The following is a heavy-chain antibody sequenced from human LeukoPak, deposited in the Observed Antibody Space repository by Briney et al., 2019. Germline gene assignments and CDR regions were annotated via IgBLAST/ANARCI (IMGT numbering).Heavy chain of an antibody. CDR2: ISYDGSNK. CDR1: GFTFSSYA. Sequence: PGRSLRFSCAASGFTFSSYAMHWVRQAPGKELEWVAVISYDGSNKYYADSVKGRFTISRDNSKNTLYLQMNSLRAEDTAVYYCASVHFDFPYSSSWYTGNWFDPWGQGTLVTVSS. CDR3: ASVHFDFPYSSSWYTGNWFDP. D-gene: IGHD6-13*01. J-gene: IGHJ5*02. V-gene: IGHV3-30*04.